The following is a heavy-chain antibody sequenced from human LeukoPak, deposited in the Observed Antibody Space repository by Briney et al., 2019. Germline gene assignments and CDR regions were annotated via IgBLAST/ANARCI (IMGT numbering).Heavy chain of an antibody. CDR2: ISSSGSTI. D-gene: IGHD5-12*01. CDR1: GFTFSSYE. V-gene: IGHV3-48*03. CDR3: ARAAGYELFDY. Sequence: GGSLRLSCAASGFTFSSYEMNWVRQAPGKGLEWVSYISSSGSTIYYADSVKGRFTISRDNAKNSLYPQMNSLRAEDTAVYYCARAAGYELFDYWGQGTLVTVSS. J-gene: IGHJ4*02.